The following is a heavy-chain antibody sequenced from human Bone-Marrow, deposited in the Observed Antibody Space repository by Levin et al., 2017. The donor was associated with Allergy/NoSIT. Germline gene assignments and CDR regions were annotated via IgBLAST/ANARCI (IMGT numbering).Heavy chain of an antibody. CDR2: LNPTSGST. V-gene: IGHV1-46*01. CDR3: ARATFSYDSTTFDCYWFDP. J-gene: IGHJ5*02. Sequence: ASVKVSCKASGYNFSSYYIHWVRQAPGQGLEWMGGLNPTSGSTSYAQKFQGRVTMTRDTSASTVYMELTSLRSDDTAVYYCARATFSYDSTTFDCYWFDPWGQGTLVTVSS. D-gene: IGHD2/OR15-2a*01. CDR1: GYNFSSYY.